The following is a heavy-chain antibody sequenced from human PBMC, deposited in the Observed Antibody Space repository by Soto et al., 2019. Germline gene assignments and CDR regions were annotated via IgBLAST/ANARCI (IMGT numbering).Heavy chain of an antibody. V-gene: IGHV1-69*02. CDR3: AILVSGYDPDGFDY. CDR2: IIPILGIA. J-gene: IGHJ4*02. D-gene: IGHD5-12*01. CDR1: GGTFSSYS. Sequence: QVQLVQSGAEVKKPGSSVKVSCKASGGTFSSYSISWVRQAPGQGLEWMGRIIPILGIANYAQKFQGRVTITAYKSTSTAYMELSCLRSEDTAVYYCAILVSGYDPDGFDYWGQGTLVTSSS.